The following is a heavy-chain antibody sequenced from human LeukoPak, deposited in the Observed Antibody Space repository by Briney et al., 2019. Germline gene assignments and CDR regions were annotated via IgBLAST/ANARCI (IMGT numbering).Heavy chain of an antibody. CDR3: ATHYYYDSSGYYPYRY. V-gene: IGHV1-2*02. CDR2: INPNSGDT. J-gene: IGHJ4*02. CDR1: GYTFTGYH. Sequence: ASVKVSCKASGYTFTGYHMHWVRQAPGQGLEWMGWINPNSGDTNYAQKFQGRVTVTRDTSISTAYMELSRLRSDDTAVYHCATHYYYDSSGYYPYRYWGQGTLVTVSS. D-gene: IGHD3-22*01.